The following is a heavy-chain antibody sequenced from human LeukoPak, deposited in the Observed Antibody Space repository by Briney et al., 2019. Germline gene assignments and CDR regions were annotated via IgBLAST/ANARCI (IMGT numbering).Heavy chain of an antibody. CDR2: ISGDGGTT. CDR3: AKPRGLAIVGAHFDY. Sequence: GGSLRLPCAASGFTFSSYAMSWVRQAPGKGLEWVSSISGDGGTTYYADSVKGRFTISRDNSKNTLYLQMNSLRAEDTAVYYCAKPRGLAIVGAHFDYWGQGTLVTVSS. CDR1: GFTFSSYA. J-gene: IGHJ4*02. V-gene: IGHV3-23*01. D-gene: IGHD1-26*01.